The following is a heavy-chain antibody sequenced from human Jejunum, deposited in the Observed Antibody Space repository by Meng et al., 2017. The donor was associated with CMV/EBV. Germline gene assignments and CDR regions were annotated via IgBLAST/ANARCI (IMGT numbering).Heavy chain of an antibody. D-gene: IGHD3-22*01. J-gene: IGHJ5*02. CDR3: SRGPYYYESSGYYGGQSNWFDP. V-gene: IGHV1-46*04. CDR2: IHPSSGST. Sequence: MHLVRQAPGQGLEWMGIIHPSSGSTTYARKLQGRVTMTRDPSTSTFYMELSSLTSEDTAVYFCSRGPYYYESSGYYGGQSNWFDPWGQGPQVTVSS.